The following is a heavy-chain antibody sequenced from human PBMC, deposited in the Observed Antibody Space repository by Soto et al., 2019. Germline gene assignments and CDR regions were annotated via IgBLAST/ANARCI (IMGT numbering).Heavy chain of an antibody. CDR2: IYHSGST. Sequence: QVQLQESGPGLVKPSGTLSLTCAVSGGSISSSNWWSWVRQPPGKGLEWIGEIYHSGSTNYNPSLKIRVTISVDKSKNQFSLKLSSVTAADTAVYYCARRGIQLWSSIDYWGQGTLVTVSS. CDR1: GGSISSSNW. D-gene: IGHD5-18*01. CDR3: ARRGIQLWSSIDY. V-gene: IGHV4-4*02. J-gene: IGHJ4*02.